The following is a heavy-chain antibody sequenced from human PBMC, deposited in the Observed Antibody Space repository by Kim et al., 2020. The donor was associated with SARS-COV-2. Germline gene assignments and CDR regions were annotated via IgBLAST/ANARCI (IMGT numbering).Heavy chain of an antibody. J-gene: IGHJ6*02. CDR2: IKSKTDGGTT. Sequence: GGSLRLSCAASGFTFSNAWMSWVRQAPGKGLEWVGRIKSKTDGGTTDYAAPVKGRFTISRDDSKNTLYLQINSLKTEDTAGYYWTTDWWLLTELLWFSATYVMDVWGQGTTVTVSS. V-gene: IGHV3-15*01. D-gene: IGHD3-10*01. CDR1: GFTFSNAW. CDR3: TTDWWLLTELLWFSATYVMDV.